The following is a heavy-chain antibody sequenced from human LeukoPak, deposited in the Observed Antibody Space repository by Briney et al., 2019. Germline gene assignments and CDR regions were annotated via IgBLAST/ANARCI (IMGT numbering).Heavy chain of an antibody. CDR2: ISSSSSYI. CDR1: GFSFDSFS. D-gene: IGHD1/OR15-1a*01. Sequence: GGSLRLSCAASGFSFDSFSMNWVRQAPGKGLEWVASISSSSSYIDYVDSLKGRFTISRDNAQNSLYLQMNSLRAEDTAVYYCARDPREQNYYYMDVWGKGTTVTVSS. CDR3: ARDPREQNYYYMDV. J-gene: IGHJ6*03. V-gene: IGHV3-21*01.